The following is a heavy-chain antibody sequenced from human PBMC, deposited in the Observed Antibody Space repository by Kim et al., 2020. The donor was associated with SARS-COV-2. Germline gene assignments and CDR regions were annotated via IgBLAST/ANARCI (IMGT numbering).Heavy chain of an antibody. CDR3: ARASYSSSYNWFDP. D-gene: IGHD6-13*01. Sequence: PSLQSRVTISVDTSKNQFSLKLSSVTAADTAVYYCARASYSSSYNWFDPWGQGTLVTVSS. V-gene: IGHV4-59*01. J-gene: IGHJ5*02.